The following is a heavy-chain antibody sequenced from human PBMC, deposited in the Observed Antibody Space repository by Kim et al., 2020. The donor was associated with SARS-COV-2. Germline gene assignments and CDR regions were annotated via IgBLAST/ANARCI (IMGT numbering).Heavy chain of an antibody. J-gene: IGHJ4*02. V-gene: IGHV3-53*01. CDR1: GFTVSSNY. D-gene: IGHD6-19*01. CDR2: ISGGSGT. Sequence: GGSLRLSCAASGFTVSSNYMSWVRQAPGKGLEWVSVISGGSGTYYADSVKGRFTISTDNSKNTLYLQMNSLRAEDTAVYYCARGEQWLAFDYWGQGTLVT. CDR3: ARGEQWLAFDY.